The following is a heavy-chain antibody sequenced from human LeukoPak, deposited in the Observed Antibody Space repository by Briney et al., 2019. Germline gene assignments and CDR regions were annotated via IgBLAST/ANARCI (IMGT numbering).Heavy chain of an antibody. CDR3: ARGGHCSTTSCSNYDGMDV. CDR2: TWYDGSNK. CDR1: GFTVSSNH. Sequence: GGSLRLSCAASGFTVSSNHMSWVRQAPGKGLEWVAATWYDGSNKYYADSVKGRFTISRDNSKNTLYLQMNSLRAEDTAVYFCARGGHCSTTSCSNYDGMDVWGQGTTLTVSS. J-gene: IGHJ6*02. V-gene: IGHV3-33*08. D-gene: IGHD2-2*01.